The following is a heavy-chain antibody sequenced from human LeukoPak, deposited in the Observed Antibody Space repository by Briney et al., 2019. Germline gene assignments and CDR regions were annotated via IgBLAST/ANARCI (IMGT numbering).Heavy chain of an antibody. CDR1: GYSFTSYR. J-gene: IGHJ4*02. Sequence: GESLKISCKGSGYSFTSYRIGWVRQMPGKGLEWMGIIYPGDSDTRYSPSFQGQGTISADKSISTAYLQWSSLKTSDTAMYYCARHPAGYYDSSGYYYRRAPSDYWGQGTLVTVSS. D-gene: IGHD3-22*01. CDR2: IYPGDSDT. CDR3: ARHPAGYYDSSGYYYRRAPSDY. V-gene: IGHV5-51*01.